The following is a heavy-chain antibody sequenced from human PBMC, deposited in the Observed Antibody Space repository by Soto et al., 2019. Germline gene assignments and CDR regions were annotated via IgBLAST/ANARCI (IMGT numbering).Heavy chain of an antibody. V-gene: IGHV4-34*01. CDR3: XXXXXXXXXXXXXXXXXYXDY. J-gene: IGHJ4*02. Sequence: QVQLQQWGSGLLKPSETLSLTCAVYGGSLSGYXXSWIXQSPGKGLEWIGQINHSGSANYHPSLKXXXXXXXXXXXXXXXXXXXXXXXXXXXXXXXXXXXXXXXXXXXXXXXXYXDYWGQGTLVTVSS. CDR2: INHSGSA. CDR1: GGSLSGYX.